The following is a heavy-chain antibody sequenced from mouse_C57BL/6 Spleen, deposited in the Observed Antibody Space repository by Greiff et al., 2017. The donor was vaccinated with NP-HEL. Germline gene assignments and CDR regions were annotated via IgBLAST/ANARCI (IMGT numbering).Heavy chain of an antibody. V-gene: IGHV1-81*01. CDR2: IYPRSGNT. Sequence: VQLQQSGAELARPGASVTLSCKASGYTFTSYGISWVKQRTGQGLEWIGEIYPRSGNTYYNEKFKGKATLTADKSSSTAYMELRSLTSEDSAVYFCARKMETTGEAFDYWGQGTTHTVSS. J-gene: IGHJ2*01. CDR1: GYTFTSYG. CDR3: ARKMETTGEAFDY. D-gene: IGHD2-12*01.